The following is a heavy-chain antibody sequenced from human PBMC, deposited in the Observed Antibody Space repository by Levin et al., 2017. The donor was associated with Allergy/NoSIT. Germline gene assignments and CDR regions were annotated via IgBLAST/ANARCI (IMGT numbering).Heavy chain of an antibody. D-gene: IGHD1-26*01. CDR2: IRSKAYGGTT. CDR3: TRVASEWEPNFNY. V-gene: IGHV3-49*03. CDR1: GFTFGDYA. J-gene: IGHJ4*02. Sequence: PGGSLRLSCTASGFTFGDYAMSWFRQAPGKGLEWVGFIRSKAYGGTTEYAASVKGRFTISRDDSKSIAYLQMNSLKTEDTAVYYCTRVASEWEPNFNYWGQGTLVTVSS.